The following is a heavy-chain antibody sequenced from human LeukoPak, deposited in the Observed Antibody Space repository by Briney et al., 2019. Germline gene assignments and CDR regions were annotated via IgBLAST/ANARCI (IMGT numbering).Heavy chain of an antibody. CDR2: IHDSGST. V-gene: IGHV4-59*01. CDR3: ARDTLGDYNYYYYMDV. J-gene: IGHJ6*03. CDR1: GGSIRDYY. Sequence: PSETLSLTCTVSGGSIRDYYWSWIRQSPGKGLEWIAYIHDSGSTNYNPSLKSRVTTSVDTSKNQFSLKLKSVTAADTAVYYCARDTLGDYNYYYYMDVWGKGTTVTVSS. D-gene: IGHD2-21*02.